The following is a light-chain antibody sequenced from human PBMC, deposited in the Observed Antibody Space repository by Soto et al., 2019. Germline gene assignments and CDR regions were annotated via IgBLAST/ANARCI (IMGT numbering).Light chain of an antibody. CDR3: AAWDDSLNGVV. V-gene: IGLV1-44*01. J-gene: IGLJ2*01. CDR1: SSNIGGNI. Sequence: QSVLTQPPSASGTPGQRVTISCSGSSSNIGGNIVNWYLQLPGTAPKLLIFGNDQRPSWVPDRFSGSKSGTSASLAISGLQSEDEANYYCAAWDDSLNGVVFGGGTKVTVL. CDR2: GND.